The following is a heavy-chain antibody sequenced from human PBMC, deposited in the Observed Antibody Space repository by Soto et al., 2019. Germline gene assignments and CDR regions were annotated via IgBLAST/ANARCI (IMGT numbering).Heavy chain of an antibody. CDR3: SSAGAHAPGSSGSPIDY. D-gene: IGHD3-10*01. J-gene: IGHJ4*02. Sequence: GESLKISCKGSGYSFTSYWIGWVRQMPGKGLEWMGIIYPGDSDTRYSPSFQGQVTISADKSISTAYLQWSSLKASDTAMYYCSSAGAHAPGSSGSPIDYWGQGTLVTVSS. V-gene: IGHV5-51*01. CDR2: IYPGDSDT. CDR1: GYSFTSYW.